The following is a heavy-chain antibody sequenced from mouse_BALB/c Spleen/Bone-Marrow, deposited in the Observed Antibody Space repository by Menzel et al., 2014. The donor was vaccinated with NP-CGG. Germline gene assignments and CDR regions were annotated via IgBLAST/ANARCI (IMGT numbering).Heavy chain of an antibody. CDR3: AEITTAAYYVMDY. D-gene: IGHD1-2*01. CDR2: IDPANGNT. CDR1: GFNIKDTY. V-gene: IGHV14-3*02. J-gene: IGHJ4*01. Sequence: EVQLVESGAELVKPGASVKLSCTAPGFNIKDTYIHWVKQRPEQGLEWIGRIDPANGNTKYDPKFQGKATITADTSSNTAYLQLSSLTSEDTAVYYCAEITTAAYYVMDYWGQGASVTVSS.